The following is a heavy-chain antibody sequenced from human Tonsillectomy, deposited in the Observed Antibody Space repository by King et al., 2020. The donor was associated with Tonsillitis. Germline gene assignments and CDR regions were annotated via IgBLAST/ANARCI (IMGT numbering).Heavy chain of an antibody. CDR2: IYSGGST. J-gene: IGHJ6*02. CDR3: ARVNEYDFWSGYYRYYGIDV. CDR1: GFTVSSNY. Sequence: VQLVESGGGLVQPGGSLRLSCAASGFTVSSNYMSWVRQAPGKGLEWVSVIYSGGSTYYADSVKGRFTISRHNSKNTLYLQMNSLGAEDTAVYYCARVNEYDFWSGYYRYYGIDVWGQGTTVTVSS. D-gene: IGHD3-3*01. V-gene: IGHV3-53*04.